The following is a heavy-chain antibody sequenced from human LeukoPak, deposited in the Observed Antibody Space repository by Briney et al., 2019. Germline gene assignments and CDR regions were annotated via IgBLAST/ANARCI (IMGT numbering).Heavy chain of an antibody. V-gene: IGHV1-69*05. CDR1: GGTFSSYA. J-gene: IGHJ4*02. Sequence: SVKVSCKASGGTFSSYAISWVRQAPGQGLEWMGGIIPIFGTANYAQKLQGRVTMTTDTSTSTAYMELRSLRSDDTAVYYCARDRTVITMVRGVISLPSYWGQGTLVTVSS. CDR3: ARDRTVITMVRGVISLPSY. CDR2: IIPIFGTA. D-gene: IGHD3-10*01.